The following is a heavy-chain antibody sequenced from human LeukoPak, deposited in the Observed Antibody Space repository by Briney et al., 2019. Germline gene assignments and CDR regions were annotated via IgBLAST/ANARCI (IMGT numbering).Heavy chain of an antibody. CDR2: ISGSGGST. D-gene: IGHD3-9*01. V-gene: IGHV3-23*01. J-gene: IGHJ4*02. Sequence: GGSLRLSCAASGFTFSSYAMGWVRQAPGKGLEWVSAISGSGGSTYYADSVKGRFTISRDNSKNTLYLQMNSLRAEDTAVYYCATSRELRYFDWLPLPFDYWGQGTLVTVSS. CDR1: GFTFSSYA. CDR3: ATSRELRYFDWLPLPFDY.